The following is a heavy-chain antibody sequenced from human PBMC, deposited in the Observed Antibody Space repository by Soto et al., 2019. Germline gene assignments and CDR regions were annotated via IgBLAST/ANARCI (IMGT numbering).Heavy chain of an antibody. CDR3: ARGRFYYDFWSGYSYYFDY. CDR2: INHSGST. J-gene: IGHJ4*02. Sequence: SETLSLTCAVYGGSFSGYYWSWIRQPPGKGLEWIGEINHSGSTNYNPSLKSRVTISVDTSKNQFSLKLSSVTAADTAVYYCARGRFYYDFWSGYSYYFDYWGQGTLVTVSS. D-gene: IGHD3-3*01. CDR1: GGSFSGYY. V-gene: IGHV4-34*01.